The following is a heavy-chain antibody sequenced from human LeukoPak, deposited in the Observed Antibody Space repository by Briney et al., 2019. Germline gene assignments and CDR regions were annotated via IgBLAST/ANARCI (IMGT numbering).Heavy chain of an antibody. D-gene: IGHD3-10*01. CDR3: TTDNDGSGSSRTVYYFDY. J-gene: IGHJ4*02. CDR1: GLTFSRYN. V-gene: IGHV3-15*01. CDR2: IKSKTDGGTT. Sequence: GGSLRLSCAASGLTFSRYNMNWVRQAPGKGLEWVGRIKSKTDGGTTDYAAPVEGRFTISRDDSKNTLYLQMNSLKTEDTAVYYCTTDNDGSGSSRTVYYFDYWGQGTLVTVSS.